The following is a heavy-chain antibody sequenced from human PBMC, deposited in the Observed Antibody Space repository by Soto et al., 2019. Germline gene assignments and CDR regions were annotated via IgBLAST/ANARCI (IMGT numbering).Heavy chain of an antibody. V-gene: IGHV3-30*18. CDR2: ISYDGSNK. CDR1: GFTFSSYG. CDR3: AKSFQYCTNGVCYFKYYYYYGMDV. D-gene: IGHD2-8*01. Sequence: GGSLRLSCAASGFTFSSYGMHWVRQAPGKGLEWVAVISYDGSNKYYADSVKGRFTISRDNSKNTLYLQMNSLRAEDTAVYYCAKSFQYCTNGVCYFKYYYYYGMDVWGQGTTVTVS. J-gene: IGHJ6*02.